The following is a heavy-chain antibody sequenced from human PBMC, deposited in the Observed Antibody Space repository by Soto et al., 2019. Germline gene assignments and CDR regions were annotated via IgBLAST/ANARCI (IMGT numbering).Heavy chain of an antibody. V-gene: IGHV4-59*08. D-gene: IGHD4-17*01. J-gene: IGHJ4*01. Sequence: QVQLQESGPGLVKPSETLSLTCTVSGGSISSYYWSWIRQPPGKGLEWIGNIYYSGSTNYNTSLTSRGTISVDTSKNQFSLNLSSVTAADTAVYYCARRYGVYFDYWGHGTLVTVSS. CDR3: ARRYGVYFDY. CDR1: GGSISSYY. CDR2: IYYSGST.